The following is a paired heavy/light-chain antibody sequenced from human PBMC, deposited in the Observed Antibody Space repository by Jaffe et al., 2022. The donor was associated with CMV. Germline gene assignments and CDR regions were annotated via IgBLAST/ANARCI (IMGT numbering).Heavy chain of an antibody. D-gene: IGHD2-15*01. Sequence: EVQLVESGGGWVQPGGSLRLSCAASGFTVSSNYMNWVRQAPGKGLEWVSVIYRGDATYYADSMKGRFTISRDNSKNTLYLQMSSLRAEDTAVYYCARGGGSEAFDIWGQGTMVTVSS. CDR3: ARGGGSEAFDI. J-gene: IGHJ3*02. CDR2: IYRGDAT. V-gene: IGHV3-66*01. CDR1: GFTVSSNY.
Light chain of an antibody. V-gene: IGKV3-15*01. CDR2: GAS. CDR3: QQYNNWWT. Sequence: EIVMTQSPATLSVSPGERATLSCRASQSVNSNLAWYQQKPGQAPRLLIYGASTRATGIPARFSGGGSGTEFTLTISSLQSEDFAVYYCQQYNNWWTFGQGTKVEIK. CDR1: QSVNSN. J-gene: IGKJ1*01.